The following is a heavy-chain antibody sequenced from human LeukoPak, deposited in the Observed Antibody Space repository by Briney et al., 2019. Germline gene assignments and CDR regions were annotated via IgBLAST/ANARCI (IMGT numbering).Heavy chain of an antibody. D-gene: IGHD3-3*01. Sequence: GSSVKVSCKASGGTFISYAISWVRQAPGQGLEWMGGIIPIFGTSNYAQKFQGRVTITADESTSTAYMELSSLRSEDTAVYYCARGTFGVVTYYYYYGMDVWGRGTTVTVSS. J-gene: IGHJ6*02. CDR1: GGTFISYA. CDR3: ARGTFGVVTYYYYYGMDV. V-gene: IGHV1-69*01. CDR2: IIPIFGTS.